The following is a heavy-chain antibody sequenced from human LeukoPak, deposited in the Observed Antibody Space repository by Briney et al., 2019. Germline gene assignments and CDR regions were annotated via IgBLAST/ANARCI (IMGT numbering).Heavy chain of an antibody. J-gene: IGHJ4*02. CDR1: GGSISGSSYY. V-gene: IGHV4-39*02. CDR2: IYYSGST. CDR3: AGGYSYGHFDY. D-gene: IGHD5-18*01. Sequence: SETLSLTCTVSGGSISGSSYYWGWIRQPPGKGLEWIGSIYYSGSTYYNPSLKSRVTISVDTSKNQFSLKLNSVIATDTAVYYCAGGYSYGHFDYWGQGTLVTVSS.